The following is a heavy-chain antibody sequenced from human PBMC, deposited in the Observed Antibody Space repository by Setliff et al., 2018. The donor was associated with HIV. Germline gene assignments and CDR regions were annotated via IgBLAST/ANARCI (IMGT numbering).Heavy chain of an antibody. CDR3: ARDDGGYNYAEAFDV. CDR1: GYTFTTYA. J-gene: IGHJ3*01. Sequence: ASVKVSCKASGYTFTTYAMHWVRQAPGQRLEWMRGSNAGSGNTKYSQEFQGRVTITRDTSATTGYMDLSSLRSDDTAVYYCARDDGGYNYAEAFDVWGQGTMVTVSS. D-gene: IGHD3-16*01. V-gene: IGHV1-3*02. CDR2: SNAGSGNT.